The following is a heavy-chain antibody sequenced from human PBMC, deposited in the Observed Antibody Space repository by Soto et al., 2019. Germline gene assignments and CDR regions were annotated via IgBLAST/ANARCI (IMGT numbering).Heavy chain of an antibody. CDR2: INGRGNYI. Sequence: KPGGSLRLSCASSGFTFSTYTMNWVRQAPGKGLEWVSSINGRGNYIYYAESVKGRFTISRDNAKNSLYLQMDRLRAEDTALYYCVREDGKVGTNSAFDYWGLGXLVTVYS. V-gene: IGHV3-21*01. CDR1: GFTFSTYT. J-gene: IGHJ4*02. CDR3: VREDGKVGTNSAFDY. D-gene: IGHD1-26*01.